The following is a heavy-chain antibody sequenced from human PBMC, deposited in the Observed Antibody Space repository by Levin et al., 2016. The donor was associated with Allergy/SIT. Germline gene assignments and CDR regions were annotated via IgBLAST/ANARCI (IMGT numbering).Heavy chain of an antibody. V-gene: IGHV4-39*07. J-gene: IGHJ3*01. D-gene: IGHD1-1*01. CDR3: ARNMEVKNLRAFDF. CDR2: TKHSGGT. Sequence: GSLRLSCTVSGGSISSGTYYWSWIRQSPGKGLEWIGETKHSGGTNYNPSLKSRVTISVDRSKNQFYLKVYSVTAADTAAYYCARNMEVKNLRAFDFWGQGTDVTVSS. CDR1: GGSISSGTYY.